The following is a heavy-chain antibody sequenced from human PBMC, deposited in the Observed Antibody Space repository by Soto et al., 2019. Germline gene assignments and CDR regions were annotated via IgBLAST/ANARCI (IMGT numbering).Heavy chain of an antibody. CDR1: GFTFCRYA. V-gene: IGHV3-23*01. Sequence: RALRLSCAASGFTFCRYAMSSFRQAPGKGLEWVSAISGSGGSTYYADSVKGRFTISRDNSKNTLYLQMNSLRAEDTAVYYCAKVMLRNIDYWGQGTLVTVSS. CDR2: ISGSGGST. D-gene: IGHD2-8*01. J-gene: IGHJ4*02. CDR3: AKVMLRNIDY.